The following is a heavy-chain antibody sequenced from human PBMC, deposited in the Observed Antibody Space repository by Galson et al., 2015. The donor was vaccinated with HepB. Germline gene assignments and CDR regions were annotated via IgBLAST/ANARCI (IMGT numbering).Heavy chain of an antibody. D-gene: IGHD3-9*01. CDR2: ITPSGSKS. CDR1: GFTFSDYA. J-gene: IGHJ6*02. Sequence: SLRLSCAGSGFTFSDYAMNWVRQAPGKGLEWVSTITPSGSKSYYADSVKGRFTISRDNLKNTLYLQLNSLRAEDTAVYYCTRDYFYGKDVWGQGTTVTVS. V-gene: IGHV3-23*01. CDR3: TRDYFYGKDV.